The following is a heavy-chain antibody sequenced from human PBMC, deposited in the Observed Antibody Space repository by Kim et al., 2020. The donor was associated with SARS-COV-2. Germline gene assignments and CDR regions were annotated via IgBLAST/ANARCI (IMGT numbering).Heavy chain of an antibody. CDR1: GDSVSSNSAA. J-gene: IGHJ6*02. CDR3: ARENSSSWYMVVGMDV. Sequence: SQTLSLTCAISGDSVSSNSAAWNWIRQSPSRGLEWLGRTYYRSKWYNDYAVSVKSRITINPDTSKNQFSLQLNSVTPEYTAVYYCARENSSSWYMVVGMDVSGQGTTVTVSS. CDR2: TYYRSKWYN. D-gene: IGHD6-13*01. V-gene: IGHV6-1*01.